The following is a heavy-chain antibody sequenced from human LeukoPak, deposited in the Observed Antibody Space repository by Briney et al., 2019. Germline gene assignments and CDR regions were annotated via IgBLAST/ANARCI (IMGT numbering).Heavy chain of an antibody. D-gene: IGHD3-16*02. V-gene: IGHV3-64*01. J-gene: IGHJ5*02. Sequence: PGVSLRLSCAASGFTFNNYAMHWLRQAPGKGLEYGSATSSNGGSTYYANSVKGRFTISRDNSTTTLYLQRVSLRAEAVSVYYSARDRGYDYVWGSYRYGYGFDPWGRGTLVSVSS. CDR3: ARDRGYDYVWGSYRYGYGFDP. CDR2: TSSNGGST. CDR1: GFTFNNYA.